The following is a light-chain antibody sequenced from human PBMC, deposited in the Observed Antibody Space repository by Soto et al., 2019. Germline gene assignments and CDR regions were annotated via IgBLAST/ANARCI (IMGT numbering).Light chain of an antibody. J-gene: IGLJ1*01. Sequence: QSVLTQPASVSGSPGQSITISCTGTISDFVVYNYVSWYQQLPGKAPKLMIYGVSNRPSGVSNRFSGSKSGNTASLTISGLQADDEADYHCSTHTTSGALQVFGTGTKVTVL. V-gene: IGLV2-14*01. CDR1: ISDFVVYNY. CDR2: GVS. CDR3: STHTTSGALQV.